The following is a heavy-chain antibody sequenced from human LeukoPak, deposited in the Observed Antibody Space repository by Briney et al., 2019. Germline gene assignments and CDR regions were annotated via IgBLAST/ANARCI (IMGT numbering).Heavy chain of an antibody. J-gene: IGHJ4*02. D-gene: IGHD6-13*01. CDR2: ISSNGGTT. CDR1: GFTFSNNA. Sequence: PGGSLRLSCSASGFTFSNNAMHWLRQAPGKGLEYVSAISSNGGTTYYADSVKGRFTISRDNSKNTLYLQMSSLSADDTAVYYCVKLYSSSWSQFDYWGQGTLVTVSS. V-gene: IGHV3-64D*06. CDR3: VKLYSSSWSQFDY.